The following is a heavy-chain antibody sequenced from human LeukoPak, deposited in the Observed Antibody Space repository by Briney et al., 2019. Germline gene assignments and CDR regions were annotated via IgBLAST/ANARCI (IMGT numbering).Heavy chain of an antibody. D-gene: IGHD4-17*01. J-gene: IGHJ4*02. CDR1: GDSISSTNW. CDR2: IDHRGNT. V-gene: IGHV4-4*02. Sequence: PSETLSLTCAVSGDSISSTNWWNWVRQPPGKGLEWIGEIDHRGNTNYNPSLKSRVTISVDRCKNQFSLKLTSVTAADTAVYYCARGYGPGYWGQGTLVTVSA. CDR3: ARGYGPGY.